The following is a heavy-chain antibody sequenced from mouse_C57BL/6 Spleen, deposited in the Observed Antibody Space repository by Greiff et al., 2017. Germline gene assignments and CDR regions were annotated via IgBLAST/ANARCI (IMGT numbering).Heavy chain of an antibody. Sequence: EVQLQQSGPELVKPGASVKISCKASGYSFTDYNMNWVKQSNGKSLEWIGLINPNYGTTSYNQKFKGKATLTVDQSSSTAYMQLNSLTSEDSAVYYGARIYYGSSYGYFDVWGTGTTVTVAS. D-gene: IGHD1-1*01. CDR2: INPNYGTT. CDR1: GYSFTDYN. J-gene: IGHJ1*03. CDR3: ARIYYGSSYGYFDV. V-gene: IGHV1-39*01.